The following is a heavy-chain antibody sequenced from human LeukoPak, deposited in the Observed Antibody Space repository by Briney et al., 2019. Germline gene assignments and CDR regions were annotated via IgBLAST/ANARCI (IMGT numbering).Heavy chain of an antibody. CDR1: GGSFSGYY. CDR3: ARGQWLGWFDP. J-gene: IGHJ5*02. CDR2: INHSGST. Sequence: SETLSLTCAVYGGSFSGYYWSWIRQPPGKGLEWIGGINHSGSTNYNPSLKSRVTISVDTSKNQFSLKLSSVTAADTAVYYCARGQWLGWFDPWGQGTLVTVSS. D-gene: IGHD6-19*01. V-gene: IGHV4-34*01.